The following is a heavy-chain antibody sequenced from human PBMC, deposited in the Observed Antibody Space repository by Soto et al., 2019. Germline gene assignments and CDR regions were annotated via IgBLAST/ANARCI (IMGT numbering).Heavy chain of an antibody. CDR1: GFTFSSYG. D-gene: IGHD4-17*01. Sequence: GGSLRLSCAASGFTFSSYGMHWGRQAPGKGLEWVAVIWYDGSNKYYADSVKGRFTISRDNSKNTLYLQMNSLRAEDTAVYYCARDQRDYGDYYFDYWGQGTLVTVS. J-gene: IGHJ4*02. CDR2: IWYDGSNK. V-gene: IGHV3-33*01. CDR3: ARDQRDYGDYYFDY.